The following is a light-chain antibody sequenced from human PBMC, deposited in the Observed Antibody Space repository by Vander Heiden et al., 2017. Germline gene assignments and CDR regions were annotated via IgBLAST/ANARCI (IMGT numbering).Light chain of an antibody. V-gene: IGLV2-8*01. CDR1: SSDVGGYNY. CDR3: SSYAGSNNLVV. J-gene: IGLJ2*01. Sequence: QSALTQPPSASGSPGQSATLSCTGTSSDVGGYNYVSWYQQHPGKAPKLMIYEVSKRPSGVPDRFSGSKSGNTASLTVAGLQAEDDADYYCSSYAGSNNLVVFGGGTKLTVL. CDR2: EVS.